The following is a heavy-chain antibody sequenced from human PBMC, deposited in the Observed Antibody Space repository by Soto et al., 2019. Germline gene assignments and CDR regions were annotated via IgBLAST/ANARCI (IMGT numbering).Heavy chain of an antibody. J-gene: IGHJ4*02. Sequence: ASVKVSCKASGYTFTGYYMHWVRQAPGQGLEWMGWINPNSGGTNYAQKFQGRVTMTRDTSISTAYMELSRLRSDDTAVYYCAIIAVAGTGFDYWGQGTPVTVSS. CDR1: GYTFTGYY. D-gene: IGHD6-19*01. V-gene: IGHV1-2*02. CDR3: AIIAVAGTGFDY. CDR2: INPNSGGT.